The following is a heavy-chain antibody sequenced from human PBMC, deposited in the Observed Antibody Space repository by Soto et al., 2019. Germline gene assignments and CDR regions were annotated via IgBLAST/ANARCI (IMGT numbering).Heavy chain of an antibody. D-gene: IGHD4-4*01. Sequence: ASVKVSCKASGYTFTSYGISWVRQAPGQGLEWMGWISAYNGNTNYAQKLQGRVTMTTDTSTSTAYMELRSLRSDDTAVYYCARLMTTVTTYYYYHYMDVWGKGTTVTVSS. J-gene: IGHJ6*03. CDR1: GYTFTSYG. V-gene: IGHV1-18*01. CDR2: ISAYNGNT. CDR3: ARLMTTVTTYYYYHYMDV.